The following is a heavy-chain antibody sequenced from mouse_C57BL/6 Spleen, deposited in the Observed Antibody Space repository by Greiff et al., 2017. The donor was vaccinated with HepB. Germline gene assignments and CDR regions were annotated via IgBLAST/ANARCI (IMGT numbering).Heavy chain of an antibody. Sequence: EVMLVESGPELVKPGASVKISCKASGYSFTGYYMHWVKQSHGNILDWIGYIYPYNGVSSYNQKFKGKATLTVDKSSSTAYMELRSLTSEDSAVYYCARGTAHATNYFDYWGQGTTLTVSS. CDR2: IYPYNGVS. V-gene: IGHV1-31*01. CDR3: ARGTAHATNYFDY. J-gene: IGHJ2*01. D-gene: IGHD3-2*02. CDR1: GYSFTGYY.